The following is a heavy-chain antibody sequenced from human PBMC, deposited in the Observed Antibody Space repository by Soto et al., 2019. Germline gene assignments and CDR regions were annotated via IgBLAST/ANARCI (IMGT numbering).Heavy chain of an antibody. J-gene: IGHJ4*02. CDR3: ARADKYCGGDCYWGY. CDR1: GGTFSSYA. D-gene: IGHD2-21*02. V-gene: IGHV1-69*12. Sequence: QVQLVQSGAEVKKPGSSVKVSCKASGGTFSSYAISWVRQAPGQGLEWMGGIIPIFGTANYAQKFQGRVTIXXDXSXXTAYMELRSLRSEDTAVYYCARADKYCGGDCYWGYWGQGTLVTVSS. CDR2: IIPIFGTA.